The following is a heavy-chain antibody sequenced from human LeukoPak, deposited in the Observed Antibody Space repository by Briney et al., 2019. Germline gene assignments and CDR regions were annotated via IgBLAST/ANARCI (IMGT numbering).Heavy chain of an antibody. Sequence: GGSLRLSCAASGFSFSNFGMHWVRQAPGKGLEWVAIIWHDGSNSYYADSVKGRFTISRDNSKNTLSLQMNSLRVEDTAVYYCVRGEYGSSWHSEYFQYWGQGTLVTVSS. CDR2: IWHDGSNS. CDR1: GFSFSNFG. V-gene: IGHV3-33*01. D-gene: IGHD6-13*01. J-gene: IGHJ1*01. CDR3: VRGEYGSSWHSEYFQY.